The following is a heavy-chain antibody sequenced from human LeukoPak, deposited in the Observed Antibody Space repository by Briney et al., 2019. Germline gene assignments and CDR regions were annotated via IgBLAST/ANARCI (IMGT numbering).Heavy chain of an antibody. CDR3: ASTKKAGGIDY. J-gene: IGHJ4*02. Sequence: SETLSLTCTVSGGSISSSSYYWGWIRQPPGKGLEWIGSIYYSGSTYYNPSLKSRVTISVDTSKNQFSLKLRSVTAADTAVYYCASTKKAGGIDYWGQGTLVTVSS. CDR1: GGSISSSSYY. CDR2: IYYSGST. V-gene: IGHV4-39*01. D-gene: IGHD2-15*01.